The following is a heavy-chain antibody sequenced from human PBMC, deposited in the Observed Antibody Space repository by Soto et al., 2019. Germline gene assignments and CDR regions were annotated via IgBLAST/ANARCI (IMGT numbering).Heavy chain of an antibody. Sequence: SETLSLTCTVSGGSISSGGYYWSWIRQHPGKGLEWIGYIYYSGSTYYNPSLKSRVTISVDTSKNQFSLKLSSVTAADTAVYYCAREYSSAPDYWGQGTLVTVSS. CDR2: IYYSGST. J-gene: IGHJ4*02. CDR3: AREYSSAPDY. V-gene: IGHV4-31*03. CDR1: GGSISSGGYY. D-gene: IGHD6-25*01.